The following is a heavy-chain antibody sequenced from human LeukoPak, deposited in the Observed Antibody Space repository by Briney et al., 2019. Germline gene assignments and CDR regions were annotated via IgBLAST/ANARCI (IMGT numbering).Heavy chain of an antibody. Sequence: GGSLRLSCAASGFTFNDYYMSWIRQAPGKGLEWVGRTGNKADGYTTEYAAAVKGRFTISRDGSETSLYLQMNSLKTEDTAVYYCTRGYSGRSVYAFDIWGQGTMVTVSS. V-gene: IGHV3-72*01. D-gene: IGHD1-26*01. J-gene: IGHJ3*02. CDR3: TRGYSGRSVYAFDI. CDR2: TGNKADGYTT. CDR1: GFTFNDYY.